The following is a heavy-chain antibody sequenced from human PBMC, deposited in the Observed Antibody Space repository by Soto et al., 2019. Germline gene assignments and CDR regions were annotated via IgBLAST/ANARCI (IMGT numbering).Heavy chain of an antibody. CDR3: ANVPIWCGGSSCYTEGFDS. V-gene: IGHV3-23*01. Sequence: VGSLRLSCVAPGFVFSDYAMSWVRQAPGKGLEWVSAISAGSDTYYADSVKGRFTVSRANSKNTLYLQMNSLRAKDTAIYYCANVPIWCGGSSCYTEGFDSWGQGTLVTVSS. CDR1: GFVFSDYA. D-gene: IGHD2-21*01. J-gene: IGHJ4*02. CDR2: ISAGSDT.